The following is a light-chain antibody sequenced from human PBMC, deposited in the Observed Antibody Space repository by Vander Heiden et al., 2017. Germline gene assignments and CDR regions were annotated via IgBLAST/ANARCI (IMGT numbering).Light chain of an antibody. CDR1: SSDVGSYNL. V-gene: IGLV2-23*01. J-gene: IGLJ1*01. CDR3: CSYASSTSYV. CDR2: EGS. Sequence: QSAPTQPASVSWAPGQSIPLSCTGTSSDVGSYNLVSWYQQHPGKAPKLVIYEGSKRPSGVSNRFSGSKSGNTASLTISGLQAEDEADYYCCSYASSTSYVFGTGTKVTVL.